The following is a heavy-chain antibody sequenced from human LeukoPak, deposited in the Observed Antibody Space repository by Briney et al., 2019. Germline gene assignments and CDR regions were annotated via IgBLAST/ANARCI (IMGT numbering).Heavy chain of an antibody. CDR2: ISGSGGST. J-gene: IGHJ4*02. CDR1: GFTFSSYA. V-gene: IGHV3-23*01. CDR3: ATLGIVAGLGYEY. Sequence: GGSLRLSCAASGFTFSSYAMSWVRQAPGKGLEWVSAISGSGGSTYYADSVKGRFTISRDNSKNTLYLQMNSLRAEDTAVYYCATLGIVAGLGYEYWGQGTLVTVSS. D-gene: IGHD6-19*01.